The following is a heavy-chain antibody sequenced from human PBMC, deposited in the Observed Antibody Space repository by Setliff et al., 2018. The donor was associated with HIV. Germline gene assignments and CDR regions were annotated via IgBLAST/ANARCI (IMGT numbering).Heavy chain of an antibody. D-gene: IGHD1-1*01. Sequence: PGGSLRLSCAASEFTLSGYSMSWVRQVPGKGLEWVSAIDPSGSRIFYSDSVKGRFTISRDNSKNTLYLQMNSLTAEDTAVYYCASARIPTGGTSTSLDFWGQGALVTVSS. CDR2: IDPSGSRI. CDR3: ASARIPTGGTSTSLDF. CDR1: EFTLSGYS. J-gene: IGHJ4*02. V-gene: IGHV3-23*01.